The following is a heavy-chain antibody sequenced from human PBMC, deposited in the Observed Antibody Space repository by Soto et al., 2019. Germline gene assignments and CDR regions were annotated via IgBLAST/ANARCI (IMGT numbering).Heavy chain of an antibody. CDR1: GGSISSYY. V-gene: IGHV4-59*01. D-gene: IGHD6-6*01. Sequence: SETLSLTCTVSGGSISSYYWSWIRQSPGKGLEWIGYIYYSGSTNYNPSLKSRVTISVDTSKNQFSLKLSSVTAADTAVYYCAITLAAQQDYYYGMDVWGQGTTVTVSS. J-gene: IGHJ6*02. CDR3: AITLAAQQDYYYGMDV. CDR2: IYYSGST.